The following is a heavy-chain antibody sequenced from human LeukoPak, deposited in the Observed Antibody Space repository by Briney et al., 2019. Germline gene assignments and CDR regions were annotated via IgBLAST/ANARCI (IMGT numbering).Heavy chain of an antibody. CDR2: IKQDGSEK. V-gene: IGHV3-7*01. D-gene: IGHD5-18*01. J-gene: IGHJ4*02. Sequence: PGGSLRLSCAASGFTFSSYWMSWVRQAPGKGLEWVANIKQDGSEKYYVDSVKGRFTISRDNAKNSLYLQMNSLRAEDTAVYYCARDLSEGYSYGGYWGQGTLVTVSS. CDR1: GFTFSSYW. CDR3: ARDLSEGYSYGGY.